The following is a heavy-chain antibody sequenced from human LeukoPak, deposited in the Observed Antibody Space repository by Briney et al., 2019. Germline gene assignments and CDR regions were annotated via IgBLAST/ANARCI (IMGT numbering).Heavy chain of an antibody. J-gene: IGHJ6*03. CDR1: DYTFTSYG. CDR3: AREGYYYGSGSFYYYMDV. CDR2: ISAYNGNT. V-gene: IGHV1-18*01. Sequence: ASVKVSCKASDYTFTSYGISWVRQAPGQGLEWMGWISAYNGNTNYAQKLQGRVTMTTDTSTSTAYMELRSLRSDDTAVYYCAREGYYYGSGSFYYYMDVWGKGTTVTISS. D-gene: IGHD3-10*01.